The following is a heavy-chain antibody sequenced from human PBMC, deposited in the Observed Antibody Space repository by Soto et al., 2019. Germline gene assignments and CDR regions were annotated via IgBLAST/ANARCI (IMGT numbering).Heavy chain of an antibody. V-gene: IGHV1-69*13. J-gene: IGHJ5*02. D-gene: IGHD6-13*01. Sequence: SVKVSCKASGGTFSSYAISWVRQAPGQGLEWMGGIIPIFGTANYAQKFQGRVTITADESTSTAYMELSGLRSEDTAVYYCAREEARSSWYNPHNWCDPWGKGTRVTV. CDR1: GGTFSSYA. CDR2: IIPIFGTA. CDR3: AREEARSSWYNPHNWCDP.